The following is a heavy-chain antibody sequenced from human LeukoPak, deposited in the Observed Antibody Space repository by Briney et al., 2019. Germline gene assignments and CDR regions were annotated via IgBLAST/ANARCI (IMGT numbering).Heavy chain of an antibody. CDR3: ARGLRSSGWNMLDS. J-gene: IGHJ4*02. V-gene: IGHV4-4*02. CDR2: IWHSGDT. D-gene: IGHD6-19*01. CDR1: DGSISTSKW. Sequence: SETLSLTCAVSDGSISTSKWWTWVRQAPGRGREWIGEIWHSGDTNYNPSLQSRLTLSVDKSKSQFSLKLRSVTAADTAVYYCARGLRSSGWNMLDSWGRGVLVTVSS.